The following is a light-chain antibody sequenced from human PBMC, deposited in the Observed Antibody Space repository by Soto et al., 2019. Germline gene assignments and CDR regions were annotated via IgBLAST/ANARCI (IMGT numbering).Light chain of an antibody. CDR2: SAS. J-gene: IGKJ1*01. V-gene: IGKV3-15*01. CDR1: QSVTFS. Sequence: EIVMTQSPATLSVSPGERATLSCRASQSVTFSLAWYQQKPGQAPSLLIHSASTRATGFPDRFSGSGSGTDFTLTISSLQSEDFAVYYCQQYNNWPWTVGQGTKVEIK. CDR3: QQYNNWPWT.